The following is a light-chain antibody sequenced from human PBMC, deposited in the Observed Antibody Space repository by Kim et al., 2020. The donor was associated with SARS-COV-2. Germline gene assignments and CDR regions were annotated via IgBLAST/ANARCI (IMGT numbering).Light chain of an antibody. J-gene: IGLJ3*02. CDR1: SLTFDY. V-gene: IGLV3-19*01. CDR2: GKN. CDR3: CSRDSIGDYLMV. Sequence: QTVKITCQGDSLTFDYASWYQQKPGQAPVVVISGKNRRPSGIPDRFSASTSGNTASLTSTGAQAEDEADYYCCSRDSIGDYLMVFGGGTKLTVL.